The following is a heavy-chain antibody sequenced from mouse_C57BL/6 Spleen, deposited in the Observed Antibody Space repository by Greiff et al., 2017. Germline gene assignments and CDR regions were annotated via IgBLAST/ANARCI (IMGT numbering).Heavy chain of an antibody. CDR3: ARWGDGSSCY. V-gene: IGHV1-81*01. J-gene: IGHJ2*01. CDR1: GYTFTSYG. D-gene: IGHD1-1*01. CDR2: IYPRSGNT. Sequence: QVQLKESGAELARPGASVKLSCKASGYTFTSYGISWVKQRTGQGLEWIGEIYPRSGNTYYNEKFKGKGTLTADKSSSTAYMALRSLTSEDSAVYFCARWGDGSSCYWGQGTTLTVSS.